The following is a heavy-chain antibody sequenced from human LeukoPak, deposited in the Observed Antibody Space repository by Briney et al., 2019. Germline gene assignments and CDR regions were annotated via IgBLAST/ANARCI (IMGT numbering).Heavy chain of an antibody. CDR1: GGSISSYY. D-gene: IGHD3-9*01. V-gene: IGHV4-59*08. J-gene: IGHJ4*02. CDR3: ARHLRYFGVRGHLFDY. CDR2: IYYSGST. Sequence: PSETLSLTCTVSGGSISSYYWSWIRQPPGKGLEWIGYIYYSGSTNYNPSLKSRVTISVDTSKNQFSLKLSSVTAADTAVYYCARHLRYFGVRGHLFDYWGQGTLVTVSS.